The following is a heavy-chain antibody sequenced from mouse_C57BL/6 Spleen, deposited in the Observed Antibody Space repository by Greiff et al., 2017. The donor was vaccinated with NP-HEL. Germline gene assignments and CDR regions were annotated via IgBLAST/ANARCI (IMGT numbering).Heavy chain of an antibody. CDR2: IYPRSGNT. CDR3: ARPGELGDYYAMDY. CDR1: GYTFTSYG. Sequence: QVQLKQSGAELARPGASVKLSCKASGYTFTSYGISWVKQRTGQGLEWIGEIYPRSGNTYYNEKFKGKATLTADKSSSTAYMELRSLTSKDSAVYFCARPGELGDYYAMDYWGQGTSVTVSS. D-gene: IGHD4-1*01. J-gene: IGHJ4*01. V-gene: IGHV1-81*01.